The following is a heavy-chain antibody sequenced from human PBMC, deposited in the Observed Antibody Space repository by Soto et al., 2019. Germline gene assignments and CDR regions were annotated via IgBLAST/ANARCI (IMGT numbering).Heavy chain of an antibody. Sequence: QVTLKESGPVLVKPTETLTLTCAVSGSSLSNAGLGVSWIRQPPGKALEWLAHIFSNDEKAYSTSLKSSPTIYQDTAKSQVVLTMTNVDPADTGTYYCPRMLWVNWGRDPYWYYDPWGRCTPVTVSS. V-gene: IGHV2-26*01. CDR2: IFSNDEK. CDR1: GSSLSNAGLG. D-gene: IGHD7-27*01. J-gene: IGHJ2*01. CDR3: PRMLWVNWGRDPYWYYDP.